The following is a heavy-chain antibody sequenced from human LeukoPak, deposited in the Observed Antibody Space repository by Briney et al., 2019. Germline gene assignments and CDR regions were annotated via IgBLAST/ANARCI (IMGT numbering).Heavy chain of an antibody. CDR3: AKGHILLWFVA. J-gene: IGHJ5*02. D-gene: IGHD3-10*01. CDR2: MNPNSGNT. CDR1: GYTFTSYD. Sequence: GASVKVSCKASGYTFTSYDINWVRQATGQGLEWMGWMNPNSGNTGYAQKFQGRVTMTRNTSISTAYMELNSLRAEDTAVYYCAKGHILLWFVAWGQGTLVTVSS. V-gene: IGHV1-8*01.